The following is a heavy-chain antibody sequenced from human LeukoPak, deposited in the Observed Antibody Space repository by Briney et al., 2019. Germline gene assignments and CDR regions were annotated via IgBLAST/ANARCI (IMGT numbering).Heavy chain of an antibody. CDR2: ISDSGGRT. D-gene: IGHD3-22*01. CDR3: ATDSYDNSI. CDR1: GFTFSSYG. J-gene: IGHJ4*02. V-gene: IGHV3-23*01. Sequence: GGSLRLSCAASGFTFSSYGMTWVRQAPGKGLEWVSAISDSGGRTFYADSVKGRFTISRDNSKNTLYLQMHSLRAEDTAVYYCATDSYDNSIWGQGTLVTVSS.